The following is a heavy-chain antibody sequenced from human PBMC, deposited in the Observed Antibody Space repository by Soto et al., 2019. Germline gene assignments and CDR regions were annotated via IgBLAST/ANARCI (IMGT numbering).Heavy chain of an antibody. CDR1: GFTFSSYG. V-gene: IGHV3-33*01. CDR3: ARDLQSMFDFWSGYPLGYYGMDV. D-gene: IGHD3-3*01. J-gene: IGHJ6*02. CDR2: IWYDGSNK. Sequence: HPGGSLRLSCAASGFTFSSYGMHWVRQAPGKGLEWVAVIWYDGSNKYYADSVKGRFTISRDNSKNTLYLQMNSLRAEDTAVYYCARDLQSMFDFWSGYPLGYYGMDVWGQGTTVTVSS.